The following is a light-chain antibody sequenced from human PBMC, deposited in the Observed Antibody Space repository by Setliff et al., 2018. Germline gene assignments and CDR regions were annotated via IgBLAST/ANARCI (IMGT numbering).Light chain of an antibody. J-gene: IGLJ3*02. CDR1: SSDVGGYNL. CDR2: DVT. CDR3: WSYAGDYTWA. Sequence: QSALAQPRSVSGSPGQSVTISCSGTSSDVGGYNLVSWFQQHPGKAPKLMINDVTKRPAGVPVRFSGSKSGNTASLTISGLQPEDETDYYCWSYAGDYTWAFGGGTKVTVL. V-gene: IGLV2-11*01.